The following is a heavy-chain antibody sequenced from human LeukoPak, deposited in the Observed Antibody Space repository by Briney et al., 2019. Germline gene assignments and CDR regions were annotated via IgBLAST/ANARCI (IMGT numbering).Heavy chain of an antibody. V-gene: IGHV3-21*01. CDR2: ISSSSSYI. J-gene: IGHJ4*02. D-gene: IGHD3-22*01. Sequence: GGSLRLSCAASGFTFSSYSMNWVRQAPGKGLEWVSSISSSSSYIYYADSVKGRFTISRDNAKNSLYLQINSLRAEDTAVYYCAVTYYYDSSGYYPPNRDYWGQGTLVTVSS. CDR1: GFTFSSYS. CDR3: AVTYYYDSSGYYPPNRDY.